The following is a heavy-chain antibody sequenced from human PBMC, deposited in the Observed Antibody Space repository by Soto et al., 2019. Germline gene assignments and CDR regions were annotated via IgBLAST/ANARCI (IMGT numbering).Heavy chain of an antibody. CDR2: IYHSGST. CDR1: GGSISSGGYS. J-gene: IGHJ5*02. CDR3: ARGGKYYYDSSGYSWFDP. V-gene: IGHV4-30-2*01. Sequence: PSETLSLTCAVSGGSISSGGYSWSWIRQPPGKGLEWIGYIYHSGSTYYNLSLKSRVTISVDRSKNQFSLKLSSVTAADTAVYYCARGGKYYYDSSGYSWFDPWGQGTLVTVSS. D-gene: IGHD3-22*01.